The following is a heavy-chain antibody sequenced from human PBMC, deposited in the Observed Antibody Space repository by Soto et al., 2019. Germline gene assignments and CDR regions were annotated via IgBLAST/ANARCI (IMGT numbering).Heavy chain of an antibody. J-gene: IGHJ4*02. CDR1: GFTFSSYA. D-gene: IGHD3-3*01. Sequence: EVQLLESGGGLVQPGGSLRLSCAASGFTFSSYAMTWVRQAPGKGLEWVSALSGNSGTTYSADSVKGRFTISRDNFRNTLYLPRRSLRAEDTALYYCVKGSKFTILSANAFWGQGTVVTGSS. CDR2: LSGNSGTT. CDR3: VKGSKFTILSANAF. V-gene: IGHV3-23*01.